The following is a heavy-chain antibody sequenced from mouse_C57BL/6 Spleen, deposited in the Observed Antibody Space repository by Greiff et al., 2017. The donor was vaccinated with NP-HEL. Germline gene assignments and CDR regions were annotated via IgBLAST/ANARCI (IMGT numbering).Heavy chain of an antibody. CDR3: ARYTPAYAMDY. Sequence: EVQLLESGGDLVKPGGSLKLSCGASGFTFSSYGMSWVRQTPDKGLEWVGTISRGGSYTNYPDRLKGRFTSYRDNAKNTLDLKRRSLKSEDTAMYYWARYTPAYAMDYWGQGTSVTVSS. CDR2: ISRGGSYT. CDR1: GFTFSSYG. J-gene: IGHJ4*01. V-gene: IGHV5-6*01.